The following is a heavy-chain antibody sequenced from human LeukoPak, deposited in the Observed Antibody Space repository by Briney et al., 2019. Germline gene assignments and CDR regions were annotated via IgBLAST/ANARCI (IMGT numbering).Heavy chain of an antibody. CDR2: INHSGST. Sequence: SETLSLTCAVYGGSFSGYYWSWIRQPPGKGLEWIGEINHSGSTNYNPSLKSRVTISVDTSKNQFSLKLSSVTAADTAVYYCARANLYQNDAFDIWGQGTMVTVSS. D-gene: IGHD2-2*02. J-gene: IGHJ3*02. CDR3: ARANLYQNDAFDI. CDR1: GGSFSGYY. V-gene: IGHV4-34*01.